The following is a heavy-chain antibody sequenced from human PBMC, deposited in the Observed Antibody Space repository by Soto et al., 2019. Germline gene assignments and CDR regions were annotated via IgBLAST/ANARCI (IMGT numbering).Heavy chain of an antibody. J-gene: IGHJ5*02. Sequence: QLQLQESGSGLVKPSQTLSLTCAVSGGSISSGGYSWSWMRQPPGKGLEWIGYIYHSGSTYYNPSLKSRVTISVDRSKNQFPLKLSSVTAADTAVYYCARFCYLNWFDPWGQGTLVTVSS. CDR2: IYHSGST. D-gene: IGHD2-21*01. CDR1: GGSISSGGYS. V-gene: IGHV4-30-2*01. CDR3: ARFCYLNWFDP.